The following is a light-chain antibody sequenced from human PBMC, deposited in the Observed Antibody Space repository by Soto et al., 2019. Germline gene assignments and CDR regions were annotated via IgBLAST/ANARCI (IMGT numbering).Light chain of an antibody. J-gene: IGKJ5*01. Sequence: EIVLTQSPDTLSLSPGQRATLSCRASQSVRSDYFAWYQQKPGQAPRLLIYGASSRATGIPDRFSGSGSGTDFTLTISSLEPEDFAVYYCQQRSNWITFGQGTRLEIK. CDR1: QSVRSDY. CDR2: GAS. CDR3: QQRSNWIT. V-gene: IGKV3D-20*02.